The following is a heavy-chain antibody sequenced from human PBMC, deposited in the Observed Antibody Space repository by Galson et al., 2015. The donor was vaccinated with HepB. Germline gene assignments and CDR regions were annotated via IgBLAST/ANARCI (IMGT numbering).Heavy chain of an antibody. CDR2: IWYDGSNK. J-gene: IGHJ4*02. D-gene: IGHD3-3*01. V-gene: IGHV3-33*01. CDR3: GYDFWTSEGGR. Sequence: SLRLSCAASGFTFSSYGMHWVRQAPGKGLEWVAVIWYDGSNKYYADSVKGRFTISRDNSKNTLYLQMNSLRAGDTAVYYCGYDFWTSEGGRWGQGTLVTVSS. CDR1: GFTFSSYG.